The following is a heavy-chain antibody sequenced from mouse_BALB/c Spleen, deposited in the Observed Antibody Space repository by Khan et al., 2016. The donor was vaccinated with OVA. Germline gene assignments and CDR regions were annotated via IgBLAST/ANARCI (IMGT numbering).Heavy chain of an antibody. CDR3: ARVGYSGTMDY. V-gene: IGHV9-3-1*01. J-gene: IGHJ4*01. D-gene: IGHD2-14*01. Sequence: VQLKESGPELKKPGETVKISCKASGYTFTNYGMNWVKQAPGKGLKWMGWINTYTGEPTYADDFKGRFAFSLETSASTAYLQINNLKNEDTATYFCARVGYSGTMDYWGQGTSVTVSS. CDR2: INTYTGEP. CDR1: GYTFTNYG.